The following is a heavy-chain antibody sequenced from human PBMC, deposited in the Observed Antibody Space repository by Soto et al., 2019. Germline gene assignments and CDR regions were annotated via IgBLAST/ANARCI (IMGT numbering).Heavy chain of an antibody. CDR1: GGSISSYY. V-gene: IGHV4-59*01. J-gene: IGHJ4*02. CDR2: IYYSGST. D-gene: IGHD6-6*01. CDR3: ARVPRKGYYFDY. Sequence: KPSETLSLTCTVSGGSISSYYWSWIRQPPGKGLEWIGYIYYSGSTNYNPSLKSRVTISVDTSKNQFPLKLSSVTAADTALYYCARVPRKGYYFDYWGQGTLVTVSS.